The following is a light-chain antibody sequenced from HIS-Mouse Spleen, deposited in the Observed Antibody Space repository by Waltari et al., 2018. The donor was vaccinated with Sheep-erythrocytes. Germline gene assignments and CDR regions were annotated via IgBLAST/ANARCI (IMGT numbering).Light chain of an antibody. V-gene: IGLV2-23*01. J-gene: IGLJ3*02. CDR1: SGDVGSYNL. Sequence: QSALTQPASVSGSPGQSITISCTGTSGDVGSYNLVSWYQQHPGKAPTLTIYEGSKRPSGVSYHLYGSNSGNTDSLTIPGLQAEDEADYCCCSYAGRSTWVLGGGTKLTVL. CDR3: CSYAGRSTWV. CDR2: EGS.